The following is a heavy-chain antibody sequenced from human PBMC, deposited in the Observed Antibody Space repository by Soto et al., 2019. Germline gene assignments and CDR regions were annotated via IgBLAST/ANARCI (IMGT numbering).Heavy chain of an antibody. D-gene: IGHD3-16*01. CDR2: ISGFSGSA. J-gene: IGHJ4*02. CDR3: TKLYDNGLLGYFDY. Sequence: GGSLRLSCAASGFTFSNYAMNWVRQAPGKGLEWVSHISGFSGSAYYADSVKGRFTISRDNSKNTLYLQMNTLRAEDTAVYYCTKLYDNGLLGYFDYWGQGTLVTVSS. CDR1: GFTFSNYA. V-gene: IGHV3-23*01.